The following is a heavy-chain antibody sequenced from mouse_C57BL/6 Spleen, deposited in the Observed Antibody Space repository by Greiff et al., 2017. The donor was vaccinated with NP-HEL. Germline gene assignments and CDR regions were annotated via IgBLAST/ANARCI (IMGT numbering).Heavy chain of an antibody. J-gene: IGHJ3*01. V-gene: IGHV1-19*01. Sequence: EVQLQQSGPVLVKPGASVKMSCKASGYTFTDYYMNWVKQSHGKSLEWIGVINPYNGGTSYNQKFKGKATLTVDKSSSTAYMELNSLTSEDSAVYYGAREGLYYGSSYVFAYWGQGTLVTVSA. CDR2: INPYNGGT. CDR3: AREGLYYGSSYVFAY. D-gene: IGHD1-1*01. CDR1: GYTFTDYY.